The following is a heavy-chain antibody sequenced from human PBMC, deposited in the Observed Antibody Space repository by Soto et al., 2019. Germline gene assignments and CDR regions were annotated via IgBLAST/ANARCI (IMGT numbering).Heavy chain of an antibody. J-gene: IGHJ4*02. CDR3: AKELSSGGYFDY. V-gene: IGHV3-23*01. D-gene: IGHD6-19*01. CDR2: ISGSGGST. CDR1: GLTFSSYA. Sequence: EVQLLESGGGLVQPGGSLRLSCAASGLTFSSYAMSWVRQAPGKGLERVSGISGSGGSTYYADTVNGRFTISRDNSKNMLYLQMNSLRAEDTAVYYCAKELSSGGYFDYWGQGTLVTVSS.